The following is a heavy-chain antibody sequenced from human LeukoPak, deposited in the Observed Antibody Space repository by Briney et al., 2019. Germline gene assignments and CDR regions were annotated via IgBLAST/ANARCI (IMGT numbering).Heavy chain of an antibody. CDR2: ISGSGDTP. CDR1: GFTFSSYA. J-gene: IGHJ4*02. D-gene: IGHD3-10*01. CDR3: AKDSKRWKTYYYEAGSYYFDY. V-gene: IGHV3-23*01. Sequence: PGGSLRLSCAASGFTFSSYAMSWVRQAPGKGLEWVSGISGSGDTPYYADSVKGRFTISRDNSKNTLYLQMNSLRPEDTAVYYCAKDSKRWKTYYYEAGSYYFDYWGQGTRVTVSS.